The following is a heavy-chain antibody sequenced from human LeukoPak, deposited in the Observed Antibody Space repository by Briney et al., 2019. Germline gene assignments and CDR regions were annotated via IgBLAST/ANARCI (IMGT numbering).Heavy chain of an antibody. V-gene: IGHV3-30*18. J-gene: IGHJ5*02. D-gene: IGHD5-12*01. CDR2: ISDDGIKI. Sequence: GGSLRLSCAASGFRFSSYGMHWVRQAPGKGLEWVAVISDDGIKIYYGDSVKGRFTISRDNSKNTLNLQMDSLRADDTAVYYCGKGPGYSAYDHLPHHWGQGTLVTVSS. CDR1: GFRFSSYG. CDR3: GKGPGYSAYDHLPHH.